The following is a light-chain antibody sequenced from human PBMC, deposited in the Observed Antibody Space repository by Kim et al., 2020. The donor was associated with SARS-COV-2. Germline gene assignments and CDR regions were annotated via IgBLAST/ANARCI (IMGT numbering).Light chain of an antibody. CDR3: QQSYSTPS. CDR1: QNIDIY. CDR2: ASS. J-gene: IGKJ1*01. Sequence: DIQMTQSPSSLAASVGDRVTITCRASQNIDIYLSWYQQKPGKAPKLLIYASSSLQSWVPSRFSGRETGTEYTLTISNLQPEDSATYYCQQSYSTPSFGQGTKVDIK. V-gene: IGKV1-39*01.